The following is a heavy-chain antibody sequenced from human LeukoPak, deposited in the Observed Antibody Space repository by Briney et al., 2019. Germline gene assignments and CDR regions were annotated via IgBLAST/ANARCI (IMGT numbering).Heavy chain of an antibody. CDR3: ARDLGASYGMDV. J-gene: IGHJ6*02. V-gene: IGHV1-18*01. Sequence: ASVKVSCKASGYTFTGYDINWVRQATGQGLGWMGWISAHNGNTNYAQKFHGRVTMTTDTSTSTAYMELRSLRSDDTAVYYCARDLGASYGMDVWGQGTTVTVSS. CDR1: GYTFTGYD. CDR2: ISAHNGNT. D-gene: IGHD3-16*01.